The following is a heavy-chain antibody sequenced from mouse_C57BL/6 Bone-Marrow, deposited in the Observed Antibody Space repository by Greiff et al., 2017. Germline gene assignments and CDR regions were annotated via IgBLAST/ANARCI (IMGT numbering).Heavy chain of an antibody. J-gene: IGHJ2*01. V-gene: IGHV1-15*01. CDR2: IDPETGGT. Sequence: VQLQQPGAELVRPGASVTLSCKASGYTFTDSEMHWVKQTPVHGLEWIGAIDPETGGTAYNQKFKGKAIMTADKSSSPASRELRSLTSEDSAFDCCTRWYSFDYWGQGTTLTVSS. CDR1: GYTFTDSE. CDR3: TRWYSFDY.